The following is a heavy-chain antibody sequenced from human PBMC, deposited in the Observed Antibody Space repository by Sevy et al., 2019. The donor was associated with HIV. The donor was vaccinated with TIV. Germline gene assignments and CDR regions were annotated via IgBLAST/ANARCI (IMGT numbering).Heavy chain of an antibody. CDR1: GFTFSNYW. CDR2: MREDGSEI. Sequence: GGSLRLSCAASGFTFSNYWMNWVRQAPGKGLEWVANMREDGSEIHYVDSLKGRFTIIRDNSKNSLYLQMNSLRAEDTAMYYCARGYFGMDVWGQGTTVTVSS. V-gene: IGHV3-7*01. CDR3: ARGYFGMDV. J-gene: IGHJ6*02.